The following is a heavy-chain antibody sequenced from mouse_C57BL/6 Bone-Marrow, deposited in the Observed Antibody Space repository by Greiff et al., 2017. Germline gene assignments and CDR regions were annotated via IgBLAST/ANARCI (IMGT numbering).Heavy chain of an antibody. Sequence: QVQLQQPGAELVKPGASVKLSCKASGYTFTSYWMQWVKQRPGQGLEWIGEIDPSDSYTNYNQKFQGKATLTVDTSSNTAYMQLSSLTSEESAVYYCARSPYYYGSSWFAYWGQGTLVTVSA. V-gene: IGHV1-50*01. CDR2: IDPSDSYT. J-gene: IGHJ3*01. CDR3: ARSPYYYGSSWFAY. CDR1: GYTFTSYW. D-gene: IGHD1-1*01.